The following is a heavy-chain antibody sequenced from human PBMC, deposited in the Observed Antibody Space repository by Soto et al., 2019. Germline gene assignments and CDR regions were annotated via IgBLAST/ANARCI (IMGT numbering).Heavy chain of an antibody. CDR2: INPNSGGT. J-gene: IGHJ6*02. CDR3: ARDPMGYYDILTGHQTLHSTHYYGMDV. CDR1: GYTFTGYY. Sequence: GASLKVSCKASGYTFTGYYMHWVRQAPGQGLEWMGWINPNSGGTNYAQKFQGWVTMTRDTSISTAYMELSRLRSDDTAVYYCARDPMGYYDILTGHQTLHSTHYYGMDVWGQGTTVTVSS. D-gene: IGHD3-9*01. V-gene: IGHV1-2*04.